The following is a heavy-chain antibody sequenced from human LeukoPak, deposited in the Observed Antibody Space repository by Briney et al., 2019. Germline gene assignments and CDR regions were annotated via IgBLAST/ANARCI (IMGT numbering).Heavy chain of an antibody. CDR2: ISSSSSYI. Sequence: GGSLRLSCAASGLTFSNYNMNWVRQAPGKGLEWVSSISSSSSYIYYADSVKGRFTISRDNAKNSLYLQMNSLRAEDTAVYYCASYNGDDYWGQGTLVTVSS. J-gene: IGHJ4*02. V-gene: IGHV3-21*01. CDR3: ASYNGDDY. D-gene: IGHD4-17*01. CDR1: GLTFSNYN.